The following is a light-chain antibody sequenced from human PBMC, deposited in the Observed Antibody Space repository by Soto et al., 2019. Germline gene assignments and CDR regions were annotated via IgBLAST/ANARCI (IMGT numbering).Light chain of an antibody. CDR3: LKYGRSPGWT. CDR1: QSVSSSY. J-gene: IGKJ1*01. CDR2: GAS. V-gene: IGKV3-20*01. Sequence: IVLSLSPCTLSLSPGERATLSCRASQSVSSSYLAWYQQKPGQAPGLLIYGASSRATGIPDRFSGSGSGTDFTLTISSLEPEDFAVYYCLKYGRSPGWTFGQGTKVDIK.